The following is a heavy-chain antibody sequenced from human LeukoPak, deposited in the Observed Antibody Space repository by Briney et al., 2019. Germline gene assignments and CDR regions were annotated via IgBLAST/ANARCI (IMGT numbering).Heavy chain of an antibody. Sequence: SETLSLTCTVSGGSISNYYWSWLRQPPGKGLEWIGYIYYSGSTNYNPSLESRVTISVDTSANQFSLKLSSVTAADTAVYYCARATSHRSYFDYWGQGALVTVSS. J-gene: IGHJ4*02. CDR1: GGSISNYY. V-gene: IGHV4-59*01. CDR3: ARATSHRSYFDY. D-gene: IGHD2-2*01. CDR2: IYYSGST.